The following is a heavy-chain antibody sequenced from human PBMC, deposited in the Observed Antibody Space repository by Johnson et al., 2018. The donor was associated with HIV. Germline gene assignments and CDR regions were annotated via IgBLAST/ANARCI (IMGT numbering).Heavy chain of an antibody. CDR2: ISYDGSNK. D-gene: IGHD4-23*01. V-gene: IGHV3-30*03. Sequence: QVQLVESGGGLVQPGGSLRLSCAASGFTFSSYGMHWVRQAPGKGLEWVAVISYDGSNKYYADSVKGRFTISRDNSKNTLYLQMNSLRAEDTAVYYCARGYGGNYDAFDIWGQGTMVTVSS. CDR1: GFTFSSYG. CDR3: ARGYGGNYDAFDI. J-gene: IGHJ3*02.